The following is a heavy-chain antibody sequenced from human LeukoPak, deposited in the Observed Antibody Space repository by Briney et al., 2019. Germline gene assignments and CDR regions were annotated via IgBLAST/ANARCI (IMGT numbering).Heavy chain of an antibody. V-gene: IGHV1-69*05. CDR1: GGTFSSYA. CDR2: IIPIFGTA. J-gene: IGHJ3*02. CDR3: ARDSFMGAPDAFDI. Sequence: SVKVSCKASGGTFSSYAISWVRQAPGQGLEWMGGIIPIFGTANYAQKFQGRVTITTDESTSTAYMELSSLRSDDTAVYYCARDSFMGAPDAFDIWGQGTMVTVSS. D-gene: IGHD3-16*02.